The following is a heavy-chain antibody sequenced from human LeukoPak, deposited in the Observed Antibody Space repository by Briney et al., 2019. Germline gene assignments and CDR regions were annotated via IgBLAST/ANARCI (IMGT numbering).Heavy chain of an antibody. CDR2: IGSKAFDYAT. V-gene: IGHV3-73*01. J-gene: IGHJ4*02. CDR1: GFTFSGCA. CDR3: TRHPDGIAAYDY. Sequence: GGSLKLSCAASGFTFSGCAVHWVRQAPGKGLEWVGRIGSKAFDYATVYAASVEGRFTISRDDSKHTAFLQMNSLKTEDTAVYYCTRHPDGIAAYDYWGQGSLVTVSS. D-gene: IGHD6-13*01.